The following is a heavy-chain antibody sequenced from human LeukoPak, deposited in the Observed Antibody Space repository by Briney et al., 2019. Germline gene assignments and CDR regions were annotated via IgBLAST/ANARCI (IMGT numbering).Heavy chain of an antibody. CDR2: INYSGST. CDR3: ARHKAYGSGTYSPYYFDY. J-gene: IGHJ4*02. D-gene: IGHD3-10*01. CDR1: GFTFSSYA. V-gene: IGHV4-39*01. Sequence: GSLRLSCAASGFTFSSYAMSWVRQAPGKGLEWIGTINYSGSTYYNPSLKSRVTISVDTSKNQFSLKLSSVTAADTAVYYCARHKAYGSGTYSPYYFDYWGQGTLVTVSS.